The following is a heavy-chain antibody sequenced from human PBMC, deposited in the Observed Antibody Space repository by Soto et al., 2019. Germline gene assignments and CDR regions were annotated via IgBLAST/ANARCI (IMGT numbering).Heavy chain of an antibody. D-gene: IGHD6-13*01. CDR1: GGTFSSYT. CDR3: ARSIPIAAAGINWFDP. V-gene: IGHV1-69*02. J-gene: IGHJ5*02. Sequence: QVQLVQSGAEVKKPGSSVKVSCKASGGTFSSYTISWVRQAPGQGLEWMGRIIPILGIANYAQKFQGRVTITADKSTSTAYMELSSLRSEDTAVYYCARSIPIAAAGINWFDPWGQGTLVTVSS. CDR2: IIPILGIA.